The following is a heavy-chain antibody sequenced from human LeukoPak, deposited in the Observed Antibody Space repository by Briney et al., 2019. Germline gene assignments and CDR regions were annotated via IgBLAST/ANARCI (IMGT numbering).Heavy chain of an antibody. D-gene: IGHD1-26*01. CDR2: IRSKAYGGTT. Sequence: GGSLRLSCTASGFTFGDYPMTWVRQAPGKRLEWVGFIRSKAYGGTTEYAASVKGRFTISRDDSKSIAYLQMNSLKTEDTAVYYCTREVGGGIDYWGQGTLVTVSS. V-gene: IGHV3-49*04. J-gene: IGHJ4*02. CDR1: GFTFGDYP. CDR3: TREVGGGIDY.